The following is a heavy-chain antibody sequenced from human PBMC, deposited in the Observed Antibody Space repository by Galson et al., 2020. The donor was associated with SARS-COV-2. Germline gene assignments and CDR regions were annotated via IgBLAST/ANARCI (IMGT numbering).Heavy chain of an antibody. J-gene: IGHJ5*02. CDR1: GFTFSTSS. V-gene: IGHV3-48*04. CDR2: ISTTSNTI. D-gene: IGHD6-6*01. CDR3: ARGSTTSYNCFDP. Sequence: GGSLRLSCAASGFTFSTSSMNWVRQAPGKGLEWLSYISTTSNTIHYADSVRGRFTISRNNAQNSLSLQMDSLRAEDTVVYYCARGSTTSYNCFDPWGQGTLVTVSP.